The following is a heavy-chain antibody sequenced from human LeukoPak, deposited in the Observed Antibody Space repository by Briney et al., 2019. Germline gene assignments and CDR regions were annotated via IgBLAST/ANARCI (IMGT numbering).Heavy chain of an antibody. CDR3: AKYWAGTTQGYYHYYMDV. CDR2: IYYSGST. Sequence: PSETLSLTCTVSGGSISSYYWSWIRQPPGKGLEWIGYIYYSGSTNYNPSLKSRVTISVDTSKNQFSLKLSSVTAADTAVYYCAKYWAGTTQGYYHYYMDVWGKGTTVTVSS. J-gene: IGHJ6*03. CDR1: GGSISSYY. D-gene: IGHD1-1*01. V-gene: IGHV4-59*12.